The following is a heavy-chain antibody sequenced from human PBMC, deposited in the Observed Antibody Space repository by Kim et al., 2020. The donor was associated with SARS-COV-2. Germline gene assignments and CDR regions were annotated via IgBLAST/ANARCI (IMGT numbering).Heavy chain of an antibody. Sequence: KSRVTISVDTSKNQFSLKLSSVTAADTAVYYCARVLGYCSSTSCYETLDYWGQGTLVTVSS. V-gene: IGHV4-59*01. J-gene: IGHJ4*02. CDR3: ARVLGYCSSTSCYETLDY. D-gene: IGHD2-2*01.